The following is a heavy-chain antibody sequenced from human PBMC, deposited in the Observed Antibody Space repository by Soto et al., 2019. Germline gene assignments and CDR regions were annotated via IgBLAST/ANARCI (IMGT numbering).Heavy chain of an antibody. CDR2: INPHTGDT. D-gene: IGHD6-25*01. Sequence: QVQLVQSGAEVKKPGASVTVSCKTSGYPLTDFYIHWVRQAPGQGLEWMAWINPHTGDTNTALKFQGRVTMTRDTSINTAFMELPRLSADDTAVSYCAREGGAAPGARREWYLDLWGRGPLVSVSS. J-gene: IGHJ2*01. CDR1: GYPLTDFY. V-gene: IGHV1-2*02. CDR3: AREGGAAPGARREWYLDL.